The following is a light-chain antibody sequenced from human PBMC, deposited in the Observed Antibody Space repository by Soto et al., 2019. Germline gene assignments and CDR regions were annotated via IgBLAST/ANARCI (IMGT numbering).Light chain of an antibody. V-gene: IGLV2-8*01. J-gene: IGLJ1*01. Sequence: QSALTQPPSASGSPGQSVTISCTGTSSDVGGYNYVSWYQQHPGKAPKLMIYEVSKRPSGVPYFFSGSKSGNTASLTVSGLQAEDEADYYCSSYAGSNNSLYVFGTGTKVTVL. CDR3: SSYAGSNNSLYV. CDR2: EVS. CDR1: SSDVGGYNY.